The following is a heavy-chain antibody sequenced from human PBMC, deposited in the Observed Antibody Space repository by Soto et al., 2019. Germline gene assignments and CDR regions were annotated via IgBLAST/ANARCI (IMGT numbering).Heavy chain of an antibody. Sequence: SETLSLTCAVYGGSFSGYYWSWIRQPPGKGLEWIGEINHSGSTNYNPSLKSRVTISVDTSKSQFSLKLSSVTAADTAVYYCARVQREIAARGGASYYYYYGMDVWGQGTTVTVSS. CDR1: GGSFSGYY. V-gene: IGHV4-34*01. CDR2: INHSGST. D-gene: IGHD6-6*01. CDR3: ARVQREIAARGGASYYYYYGMDV. J-gene: IGHJ6*02.